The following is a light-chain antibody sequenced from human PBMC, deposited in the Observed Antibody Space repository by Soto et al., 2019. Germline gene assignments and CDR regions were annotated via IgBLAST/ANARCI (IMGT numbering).Light chain of an antibody. CDR2: GAS. J-gene: IGKJ1*01. Sequence: VLTQSQATLSLSPGERASLASRASQGVSSYLAWYQQKPGQAPRLLIYGASSRATGIPDRFSGSGSGTDFTLTISRLEPEDFAVYYCQQYGSSGTFAQRTKV. CDR1: QGVSSY. CDR3: QQYGSSGT. V-gene: IGKV3-20*01.